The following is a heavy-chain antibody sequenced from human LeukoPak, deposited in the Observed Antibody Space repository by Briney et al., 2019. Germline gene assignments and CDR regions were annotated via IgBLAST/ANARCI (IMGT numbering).Heavy chain of an antibody. Sequence: PGGSLRLSCAASGFTFCSYGMHWVRQAPGKGLEWVAFIRYDGSNKYYTDSVKGRFTISRDNSKNTLYLQMNSLRAEDTALYYCAKASTYYYDTSGLDYWGQGALVTVSS. V-gene: IGHV3-30*02. CDR3: AKASTYYYDTSGLDY. J-gene: IGHJ4*02. CDR2: IRYDGSNK. D-gene: IGHD3-22*01. CDR1: GFTFCSYG.